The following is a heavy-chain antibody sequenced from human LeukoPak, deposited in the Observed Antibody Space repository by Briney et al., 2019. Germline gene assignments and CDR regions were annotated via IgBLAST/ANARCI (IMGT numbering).Heavy chain of an antibody. D-gene: IGHD1-7*01. J-gene: IGHJ6*02. Sequence: PSETLSLTCTVSGGSISTFYWSWIRQSPVKGLEWIWYIFHTGSTDYNPSLKSRVTISVDTSKNPFSLKLSSVTAADTAVYYCARQNSDVRAYRYYGVDVWGQGTTVTASS. V-gene: IGHV4-59*08. CDR2: IFHTGST. CDR3: ARQNSDVRAYRYYGVDV. CDR1: GGSISTFY.